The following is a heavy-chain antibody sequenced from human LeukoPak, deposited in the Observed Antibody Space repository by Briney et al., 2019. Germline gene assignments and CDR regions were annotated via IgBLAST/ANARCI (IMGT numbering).Heavy chain of an antibody. D-gene: IGHD3-22*01. CDR2: IYYSGST. CDR1: GGSISSSSYC. Sequence: SETLSLTCTVSGGSISSSSYCWGWIRQPPGKGLEWIGSIYYSGSTYYNPSLKSRVTISVDTSKNQFSLKLSSVTAADTAVYYCATPGTAYYYDSSGYGYWGQGTLVTVSS. J-gene: IGHJ4*02. CDR3: ATPGTAYYYDSSGYGY. V-gene: IGHV4-39*01.